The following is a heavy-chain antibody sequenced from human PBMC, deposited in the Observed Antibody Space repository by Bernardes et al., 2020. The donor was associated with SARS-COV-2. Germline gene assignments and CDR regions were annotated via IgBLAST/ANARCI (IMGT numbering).Heavy chain of an antibody. CDR1: GFPFSSYG. CDR3: VGELLPRYGMDV. J-gene: IGHJ6*02. V-gene: IGHV3-30*03. CDR2: ISYAGSNK. D-gene: IGHD3-10*01. Sequence: GGSLRLSCAASGFPFSSYGMHWVRQAPGKGLEWVAVISYAGSNKYYADSVKGRFTISRDNSKNTLYLQMNSLRAEDTAVYYCVGELLPRYGMDVWGQGTTVTVSS.